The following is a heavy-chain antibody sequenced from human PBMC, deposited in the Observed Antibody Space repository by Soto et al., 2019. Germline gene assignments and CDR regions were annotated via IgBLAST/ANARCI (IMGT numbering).Heavy chain of an antibody. CDR3: ARTHLHYGDYRYYFDY. Sequence: GGSLRLSCAASGFTFSSYSMNWVRQAPGKGLEWVSSIISSSSYIYYADSVKGRFTISRDNAKNSLYLQMNSLRAEDTAVYYCARTHLHYGDYRYYFDYWGQGTLVTVSS. CDR2: IISSSSYI. J-gene: IGHJ4*02. D-gene: IGHD4-17*01. V-gene: IGHV3-21*01. CDR1: GFTFSSYS.